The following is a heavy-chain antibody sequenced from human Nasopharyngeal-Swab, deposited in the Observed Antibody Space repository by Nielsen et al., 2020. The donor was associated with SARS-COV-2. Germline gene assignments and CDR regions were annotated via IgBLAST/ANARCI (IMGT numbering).Heavy chain of an antibody. CDR3: ARGDYYYDSTGPSDY. Sequence: ASVKVSCKASGYTFTGYYLHWVREAPGQGLEWMAIINPSDGSTNYAQKFQGRVTLTRDTSTSTVYMELSSLRSEDTAVYYCARGDYYYDSTGPSDYWGQGTLVTVSS. V-gene: IGHV1-46*01. CDR1: GYTFTGYY. CDR2: INPSDGST. D-gene: IGHD3-22*01. J-gene: IGHJ4*02.